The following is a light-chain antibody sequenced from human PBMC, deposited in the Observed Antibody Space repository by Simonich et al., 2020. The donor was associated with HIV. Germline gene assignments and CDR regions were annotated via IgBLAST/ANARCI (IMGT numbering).Light chain of an antibody. CDR1: QSVSSN. Sequence: EIVMTQSPATLSVSPGERAPLSCRASQSVSSNLAWYQQKPGQAPRLLIYGASTRATGIPARFSGSGSGTELTLTISSLQSEDFAVYYCQQYNNWPRTFGQGTKVEIK. CDR2: GAS. V-gene: IGKV3-15*01. CDR3: QQYNNWPRT. J-gene: IGKJ1*01.